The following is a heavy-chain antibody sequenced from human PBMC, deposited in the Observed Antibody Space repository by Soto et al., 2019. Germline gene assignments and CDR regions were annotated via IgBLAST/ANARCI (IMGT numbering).Heavy chain of an antibody. V-gene: IGHV3-48*03. CDR2: ISGSGSTI. Sequence: PGGSLRLSCAASGFRFSDYKMIWVRQAPGKGLEWVSYISGSGSTIYYADSVKGRFTISRDNSKNTLYLQMNSLRAEDTAVYYCANAGGFDIWGQGTMVTVSS. CDR3: ANAGGFDI. D-gene: IGHD2-15*01. CDR1: GFRFSDYK. J-gene: IGHJ3*02.